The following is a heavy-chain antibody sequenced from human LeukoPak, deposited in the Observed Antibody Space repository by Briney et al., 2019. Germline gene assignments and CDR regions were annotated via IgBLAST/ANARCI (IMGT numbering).Heavy chain of an antibody. V-gene: IGHV4-39*02. Sequence: SETLSLTCTVSGGSLSSSTYYWGWIRQPPGKGLERIGSIYYSGSTYYNPSLKSRVTISVDTSKNQIALKLSSVAAADTAVYYCAREGFGSYLTYWGQGTLVTVSS. J-gene: IGHJ4*02. CDR3: AREGFGSYLTY. CDR1: GGSLSSSTYY. CDR2: IYYSGST. D-gene: IGHD1-26*01.